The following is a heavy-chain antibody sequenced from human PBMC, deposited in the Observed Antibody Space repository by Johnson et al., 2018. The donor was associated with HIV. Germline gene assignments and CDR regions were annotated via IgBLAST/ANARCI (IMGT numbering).Heavy chain of an antibody. V-gene: IGHV3-30*18. J-gene: IGHJ3*02. CDR2: ISYDGSNK. CDR3: AKRPIMIAFGEINGFDI. D-gene: IGHD3-16*01. Sequence: QVQLVESGGGLVQPGGSLRLSCIASGFTFSRCGMHWVRQAPGKGLEWVALISYDGSNKYYADSVKGRFTISRDNSKNTLYLQMNSLRAEDTAIYYCAKRPIMIAFGEINGFDIWGQGTTVTVSS. CDR1: GFTFSRCG.